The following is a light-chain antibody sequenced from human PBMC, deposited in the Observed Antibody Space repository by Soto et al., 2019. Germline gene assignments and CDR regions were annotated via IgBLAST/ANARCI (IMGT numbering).Light chain of an antibody. J-gene: IGKJ5*01. CDR1: QSVSRSY. Sequence: EIALTQSPGTLSLSPGERATLSCRASQSVSRSYLAWYQQKPGQAPRLLIYAASSRATGIPDRFSGSGSGTDFTLTISRLEPEDFAVYYCHQYGSLPFITFGQGTRLEIK. V-gene: IGKV3-20*01. CDR2: AAS. CDR3: HQYGSLPFIT.